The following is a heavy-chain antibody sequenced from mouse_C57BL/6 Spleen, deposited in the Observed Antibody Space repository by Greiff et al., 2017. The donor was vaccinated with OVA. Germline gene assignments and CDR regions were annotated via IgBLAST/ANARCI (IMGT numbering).Heavy chain of an antibody. CDR3: ARPYSNYWYFDV. CDR2: IYPGSGST. J-gene: IGHJ1*03. CDR1: GYTFTSYW. V-gene: IGHV1-55*01. Sequence: QVQLQQPGAELVKPGASVKMSCKASGYTFTSYWITWVKQRPGQGLEWIGDIYPGSGSTNYNEKFKGKATLTVDTSSSTAYMQLSSLTSEDSAVYYCARPYSNYWYFDVWSTGTTVTVSS. D-gene: IGHD2-5*01.